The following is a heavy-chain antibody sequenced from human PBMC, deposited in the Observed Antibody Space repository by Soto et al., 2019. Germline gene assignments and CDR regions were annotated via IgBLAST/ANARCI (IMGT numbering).Heavy chain of an antibody. J-gene: IGHJ4*02. D-gene: IGHD7-27*01. CDR1: GGSISGYY. CDR2: IYYTGST. V-gene: IGHV4-59*13. Sequence: PSVTLSLTCTVSGGSISGYYWSWIPQPPEKGLEWLGYIYYTGSTNYNPSLKSRVTISVDTSKNQFSLNLTSLTAADTAIYYCARANWYSEYWGQGTLVTVSS. CDR3: ARANWYSEY.